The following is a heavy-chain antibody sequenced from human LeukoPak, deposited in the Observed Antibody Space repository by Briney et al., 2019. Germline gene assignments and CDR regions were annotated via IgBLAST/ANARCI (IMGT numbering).Heavy chain of an antibody. Sequence: SQTLSLTCTVSGGSISSGDYSWSWIPQHPGKGLEGNGYHYYSGSTYYNPTLKIRVTISVDTSNNQFSLKLSSVTAADSAVYYCSRALRSFEWLDPWGQGTLVTVSS. V-gene: IGHV4-31*03. D-gene: IGHD3-9*01. CDR1: GGSISSGDYS. CDR2: HYYSGST. J-gene: IGHJ5*02. CDR3: SRALRSFEWLDP.